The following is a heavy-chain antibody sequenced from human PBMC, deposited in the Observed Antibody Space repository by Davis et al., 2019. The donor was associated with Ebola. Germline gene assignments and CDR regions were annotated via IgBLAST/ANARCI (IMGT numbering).Heavy chain of an antibody. Sequence: ASVKVSCKASGYTFTHYYIHWVREAPGQGLEWMGKINPNGGGTTYAQKFQGRVAMTGDTSTSTVYMELTTLTFEDMAIYYCAREGFDPWGQGTLVTIAS. CDR1: GYTFTHYY. CDR3: AREGFDP. J-gene: IGHJ5*02. CDR2: INPNGGGT. V-gene: IGHV1-46*01.